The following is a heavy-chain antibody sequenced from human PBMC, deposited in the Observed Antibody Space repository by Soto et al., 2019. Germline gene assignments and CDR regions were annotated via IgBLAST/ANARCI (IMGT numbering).Heavy chain of an antibody. CDR3: ARDVAAADY. CDR1: GYIFINYY. D-gene: IGHD6-13*01. CDR2: INPNGGST. J-gene: IGHJ4*02. V-gene: IGHV1-46*01. Sequence: QVHLVQSGAEVKKPGASVTVSCKASGYIFINYYIHWVRQAPGQGLEWMGIINPNGGSTNYAQKFRGRVTMARATSTSTVYLDLSSLRSDDTAVYYCARDVAAADYWGQGTLFTVSS.